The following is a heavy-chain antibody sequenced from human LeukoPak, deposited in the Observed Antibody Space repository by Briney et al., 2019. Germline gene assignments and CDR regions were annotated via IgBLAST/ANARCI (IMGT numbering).Heavy chain of an antibody. CDR2: MNPNSGNT. Sequence: ASVKVSCKASGYTFTSYDINWARQATGQGLEWMGWMNPNSGNTGYAQKFQGRVTITRNTSISTAYMELSSLRSEDTAVYYCARGQYCSGGSCYSARPYWGQGTLVTVSS. CDR3: ARGQYCSGGSCYSARPY. CDR1: GYTFTSYD. D-gene: IGHD2-15*01. V-gene: IGHV1-8*03. J-gene: IGHJ4*02.